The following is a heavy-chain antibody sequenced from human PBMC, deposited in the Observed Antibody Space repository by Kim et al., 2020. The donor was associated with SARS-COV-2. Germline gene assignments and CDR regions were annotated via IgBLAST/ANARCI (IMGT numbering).Heavy chain of an antibody. Sequence: ASVKVSCKASVYTFTSYYMHWVRQAPGQGLEWMGIINPSGGSTSYAQKFQGRVTMTRDTSMSKVYMELSSLRSEDTAVYYCARDLHSYYYDSSGYYPYYFDSWGQGTLVTVSS. D-gene: IGHD3-22*01. CDR3: ARDLHSYYYDSSGYYPYYFDS. CDR1: VYTFTSYY. CDR2: INPSGGST. V-gene: IGHV1-46*01. J-gene: IGHJ4*02.